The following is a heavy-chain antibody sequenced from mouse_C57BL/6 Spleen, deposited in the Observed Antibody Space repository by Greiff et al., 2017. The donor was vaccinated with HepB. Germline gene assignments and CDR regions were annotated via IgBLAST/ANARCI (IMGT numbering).Heavy chain of an antibody. CDR3: ASITTVVADY. J-gene: IGHJ2*01. D-gene: IGHD1-1*01. Sequence: VQLQQPGAELVMPGASVKLSCKASGYTFTSYWMHWVKQRPGQGLEWIGEIDPSDSYTNYNQKFKGKSTLTVDKSSSTAYMQLSSLTSEDSAVYYCASITTVVADYWGQGTTLTGSS. CDR1: GYTFTSYW. CDR2: IDPSDSYT. V-gene: IGHV1-69*01.